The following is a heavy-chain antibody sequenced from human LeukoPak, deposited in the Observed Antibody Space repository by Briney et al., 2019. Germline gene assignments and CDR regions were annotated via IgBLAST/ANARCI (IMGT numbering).Heavy chain of an antibody. CDR2: ISAYNGNT. Sequence: GASVKVSCKASGYTFTSYGISWVRQAPGQGLEWVGWISAYNGNTNYAQKLQGRVTMTTDTSTSTAYMELRSLRSDDTAVYYCARDSRSSAWGDFDYWGQGTLVTVSS. V-gene: IGHV1-18*01. CDR1: GYTFTSYG. J-gene: IGHJ4*02. CDR3: ARDSRSSAWGDFDY. D-gene: IGHD6-19*01.